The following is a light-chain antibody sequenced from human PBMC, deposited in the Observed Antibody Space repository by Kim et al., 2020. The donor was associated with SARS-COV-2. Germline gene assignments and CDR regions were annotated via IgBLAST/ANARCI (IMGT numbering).Light chain of an antibody. J-gene: IGKJ4*01. Sequence: ASLRDRVTITCRASQSISRYLNWYQQKPGKAPKLLIYAASSLQSGVPSRFSGSGSGTDFTLTISSLQPEDFATYYCQQSYSTPLTFGGGTKVEIK. CDR2: AAS. V-gene: IGKV1-39*01. CDR1: QSISRY. CDR3: QQSYSTPLT.